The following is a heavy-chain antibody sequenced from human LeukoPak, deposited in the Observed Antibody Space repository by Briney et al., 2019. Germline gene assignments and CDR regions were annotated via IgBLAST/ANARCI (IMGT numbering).Heavy chain of an antibody. V-gene: IGHV1-18*01. CDR3: ARAGSGSYYLRFDT. D-gene: IGHD1-26*01. CDR2: ISAYNGNT. Sequence: AAVKASLQASGYTFTSYGISWVRQAPGQGLEWMGWISAYNGNTNYAQKLQGRITMTTDTSTSTAYMELRSLRSDDTAVYYCARAGSGSYYLRFDTWGQGAPVSVSS. CDR1: GYTFTSYG. J-gene: IGHJ5*02.